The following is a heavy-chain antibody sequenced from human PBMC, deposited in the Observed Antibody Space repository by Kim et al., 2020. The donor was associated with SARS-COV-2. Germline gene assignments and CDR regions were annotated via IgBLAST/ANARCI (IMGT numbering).Heavy chain of an antibody. Sequence: SETLSLTCTVSGGSVSSGSYYWSWIRQPPGKGLEWIGYIYYSGSTNYNPSLKSRVTISVDTSKNQFSLKLSSVTAADTAVYYCARGVVPAAIPFDYWGQGPLVPVS. V-gene: IGHV4-61*01. CDR2: IYYSGST. J-gene: IGHJ4*02. CDR1: GGSVSSGSYY. CDR3: ARGVVPAAIPFDY. D-gene: IGHD2-2*01.